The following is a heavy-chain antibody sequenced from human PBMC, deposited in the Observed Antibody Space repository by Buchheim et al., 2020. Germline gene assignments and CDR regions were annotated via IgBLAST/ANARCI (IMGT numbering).Heavy chain of an antibody. CDR1: GFTFSDYA. CDR3: AKVTGVELWPRFDY. CDR2: ISGTGGST. Sequence: EVQLLESGGGLVQPGGSLRLSCAASGFTFSDYAMSWVRQAPGKGLEWVSAISGTGGSTYYAASVKGRFTISRDKSKKPLYLQMNSLRAEDTAVYYCAKVTGVELWPRFDYWGQGAL. J-gene: IGHJ4*02. V-gene: IGHV3-23*01. D-gene: IGHD3-16*01.